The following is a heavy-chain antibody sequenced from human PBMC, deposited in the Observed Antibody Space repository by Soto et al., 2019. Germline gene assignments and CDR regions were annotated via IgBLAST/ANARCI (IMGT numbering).Heavy chain of an antibody. CDR2: INPSGGST. CDR1: GGTFSSYA. J-gene: IGHJ4*02. V-gene: IGHV1-46*01. Sequence: ASVKVSCKASGGTFSSYAISWVRQAPGQGLEWMGIINPSGGSTSYAQKFQGRVTMTRDTSTSTVYMELSSLRSEDTAVYYCARGLGYSYGCFDYWGQGTLVTVSS. CDR3: ARGLGYSYGCFDY. D-gene: IGHD5-18*01.